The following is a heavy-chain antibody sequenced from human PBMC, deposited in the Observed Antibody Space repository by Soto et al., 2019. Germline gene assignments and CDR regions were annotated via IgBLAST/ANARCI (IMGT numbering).Heavy chain of an antibody. Sequence: PGGSLRLSCAASGFTLSSYSMNWVRQALGKGLEWVSYISSSSSTIYYADSVKGRFTISRDNAKNTLYLQMNSLRAEDTAVYYCARVPLEVEMEASDIWGQGTMVTVSS. D-gene: IGHD2-15*01. CDR1: GFTLSSYS. CDR2: ISSSSSTI. V-gene: IGHV3-48*04. CDR3: ARVPLEVEMEASDI. J-gene: IGHJ3*02.